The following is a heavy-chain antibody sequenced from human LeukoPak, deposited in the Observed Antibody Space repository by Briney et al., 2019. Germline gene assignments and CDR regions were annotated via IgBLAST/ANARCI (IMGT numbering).Heavy chain of an antibody. Sequence: GGSLRLFCAASGFTFSTYGMHWVRQAPGKGLEWVAVIWYDGRTQFYAESVKGRFAVSGDNSKNTLYLQMNSLRAEDTAVYHCARGEYYHESSGYPNYWGQGTLVTVSS. CDR3: ARGEYYHESSGYPNY. V-gene: IGHV3-33*01. CDR1: GFTFSTYG. CDR2: IWYDGRTQ. J-gene: IGHJ4*02. D-gene: IGHD3-22*01.